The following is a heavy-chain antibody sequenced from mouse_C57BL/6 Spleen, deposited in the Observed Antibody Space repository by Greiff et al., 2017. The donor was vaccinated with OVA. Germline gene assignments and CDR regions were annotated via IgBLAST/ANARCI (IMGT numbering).Heavy chain of an antibody. CDR2: IDPNSGGT. V-gene: IGHV1-72*01. J-gene: IGHJ2*01. D-gene: IGHD1-1*01. Sequence: VQLQQPGAELVQPGASLTLSCKASGYTFTSYWMHWVKQRPGRGLEWIGRIDPNSGGTKYNEKFKSKATLTVDKPSSTAYMMLSSLTSEDSAVYFCSRAQYIATVVASIDYWGEGTPLTVSS. CDR3: SRAQYIATVVASIDY. CDR1: GYTFTSYW.